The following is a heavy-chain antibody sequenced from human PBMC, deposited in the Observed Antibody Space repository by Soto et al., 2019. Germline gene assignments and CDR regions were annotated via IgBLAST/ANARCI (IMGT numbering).Heavy chain of an antibody. CDR3: ARQGSRENYYSGMDG. D-gene: IGHD3-10*01. CDR1: GGTFSSYA. V-gene: IGHV1-69*12. J-gene: IGHJ6*01. CDR2: IIRIFGTP. Sequence: QVQLVQSGAEVKKPGSSVKVSCKASGGTFSSYAINWVRQAPGQGLEWMGGIIRIFGTPDYAQRFQGRVTIPADESTGTDYMELSSLRSEDTVVYYCARQGSRENYYSGMDGWGQGTTVPVSP.